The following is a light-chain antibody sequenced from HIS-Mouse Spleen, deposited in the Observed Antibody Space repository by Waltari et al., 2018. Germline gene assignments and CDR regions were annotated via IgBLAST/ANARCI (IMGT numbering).Light chain of an antibody. V-gene: IGKV1-9*01. CDR2: AAT. CDR1: QGISSY. CDR3: QQLNSYPQET. Sequence: DIQLTQSPSFLAVSVGDRVTITCRASQGISSYLAWYQKKPGKAPKLLIYAATTLQSGVPSRFSGSGSGTEFTLTISSLQPEDFATYYCQQLNSYPQETFGGGTKVEIK. J-gene: IGKJ4*01.